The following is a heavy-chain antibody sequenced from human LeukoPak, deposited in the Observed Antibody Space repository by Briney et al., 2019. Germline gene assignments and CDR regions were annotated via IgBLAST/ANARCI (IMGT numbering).Heavy chain of an antibody. CDR3: ARITPWIQYQEYGLDV. CDR2: IWYDGNRK. J-gene: IGHJ6*02. V-gene: IGHV3-33*01. CDR1: GFTFSSYG. D-gene: IGHD5-18*01. Sequence: GGSLRLSCAASGFTFSSYGMHWVRQAPGKGLEWVAVIWYDGNRKYYADSVKGRFTISRDNSKNTLYLQMNSLRAGDTAVYYCARITPWIQYQEYGLDVWGQGTTVTVSS.